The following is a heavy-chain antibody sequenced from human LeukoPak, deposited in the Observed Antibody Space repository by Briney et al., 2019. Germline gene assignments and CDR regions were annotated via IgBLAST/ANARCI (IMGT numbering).Heavy chain of an antibody. D-gene: IGHD2-15*01. V-gene: IGHV3-30*03. J-gene: IGHJ6*02. Sequence: GGSLRLSCAASGFTFSSYGMHWVRQAPGKGLEWVAVISYGGSNKYYADSVKGRFTISRDNSKNTLYLQMNSLRAEDTAVYYCARDRWTRCSGGSCYWWMDYYYGMDVWGQGTTVTVSS. CDR3: ARDRWTRCSGGSCYWWMDYYYGMDV. CDR2: ISYGGSNK. CDR1: GFTFSSYG.